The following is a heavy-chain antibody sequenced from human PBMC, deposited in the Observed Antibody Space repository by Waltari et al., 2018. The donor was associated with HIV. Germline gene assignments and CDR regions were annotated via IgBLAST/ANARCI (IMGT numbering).Heavy chain of an antibody. D-gene: IGHD4-17*01. CDR1: SGPVSGAL. Sequence: QLQQWGAGMVKTSGTLSLTCAVYSGPVSGALWAWIRPTPGDGLQWLGDIDHGGAPTYNPSLRSRLTMSVDTSKNQFSLKLTSVTAADTAVYYCARKPVTSRVDWYFDLWGRGTLVTVSS. CDR3: ARKPVTSRVDWYFDL. V-gene: IGHV4-34*01. J-gene: IGHJ2*01. CDR2: IDHGGAP.